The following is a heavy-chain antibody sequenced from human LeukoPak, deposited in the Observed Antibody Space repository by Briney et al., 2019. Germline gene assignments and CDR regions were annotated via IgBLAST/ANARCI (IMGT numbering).Heavy chain of an antibody. CDR2: ISGSGGYT. D-gene: IGHD6-6*01. CDR1: GFTFSSYA. V-gene: IGHV3-23*01. Sequence: GGSLRLSCAASGFTFSSYAMSWVRQAPGKGLEWVSAISGSGGYTYYADSVKGRFTISRDNSKNTLYLQMNSLRAEDTALYFCAKDSSSSNYYYGLDVWGQGTTVTVSS. CDR3: AKDSSSSNYYYGLDV. J-gene: IGHJ6*02.